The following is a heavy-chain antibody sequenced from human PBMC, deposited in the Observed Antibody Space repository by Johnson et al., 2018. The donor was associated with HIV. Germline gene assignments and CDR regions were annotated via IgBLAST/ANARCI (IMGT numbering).Heavy chain of an antibody. V-gene: IGHV3-20*04. CDR2: INWNGGST. J-gene: IGHJ3*02. CDR3: AKSTQASILRESGPYGAFDI. CDR1: GFTFDDHG. D-gene: IGHD3-10*01. Sequence: VQLVESGGGVVRRGGSLRLSCATSGFTFDDHGMSWVRQGPGKGLEWVSGINWNGGSTGYADSVKGRFTISRDNAKNSLYLQMNSLRPEDTALYYCAKSTQASILRESGPYGAFDIWGRGTMVTVSS.